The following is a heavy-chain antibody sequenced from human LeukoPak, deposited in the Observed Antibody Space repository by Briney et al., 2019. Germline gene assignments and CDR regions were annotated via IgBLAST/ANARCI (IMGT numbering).Heavy chain of an antibody. Sequence: GGSLRLSCAASGFTFTSQGMAWVRQAPAKGLEWVSAITGSGDNTYYADSVKGRFTISRNNSKNTLYLQMNSLSAEDTAVYYCAKMQGYFDLWGRGTLVTVTS. V-gene: IGHV3-23*01. J-gene: IGHJ2*01. CDR2: ITGSGDNT. CDR3: AKMQGYFDL. CDR1: GFTFTSQG.